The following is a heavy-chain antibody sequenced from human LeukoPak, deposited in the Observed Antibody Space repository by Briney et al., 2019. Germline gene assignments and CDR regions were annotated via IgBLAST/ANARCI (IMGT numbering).Heavy chain of an antibody. J-gene: IGHJ4*02. V-gene: IGHV4-38-2*01. CDR3: ARLYISGWYFDY. CDR2: IYHSGST. CDR1: GYSISSGYY. Sequence: PSETLSLTCAVSGYSISSGYYWGWSRQPPGKGLEWIGNIYHSGSTYYNPSLKSRVTMSVDTSKNQFSLKLSSVTAADTAVYYCARLYISGWYFDYWGQGTLVPVSS. D-gene: IGHD6-19*01.